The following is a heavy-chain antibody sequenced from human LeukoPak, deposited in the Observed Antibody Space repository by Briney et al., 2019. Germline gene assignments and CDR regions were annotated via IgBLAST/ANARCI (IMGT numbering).Heavy chain of an antibody. V-gene: IGHV1-8*02. CDR1: GYTFTSYD. D-gene: IGHD3-10*01. Sequence: ASVKVSCKASGYTFTSYDINWVRQATGQGLEWMGWMNPNSGNTGYAQKLQGRVTMTTDTSTSTAYVELRSLRSDDTAVYYCARVNSGGSGRRDYWGQGTLVTVSS. J-gene: IGHJ4*02. CDR3: ARVNSGGSGRRDY. CDR2: MNPNSGNT.